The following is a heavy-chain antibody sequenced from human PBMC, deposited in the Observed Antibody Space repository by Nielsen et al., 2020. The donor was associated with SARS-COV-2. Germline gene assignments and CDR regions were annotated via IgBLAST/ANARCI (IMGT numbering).Heavy chain of an antibody. CDR1: GFTFSSYG. D-gene: IGHD1-26*01. CDR2: ISYDGSNK. Sequence: GESLKISCAASGFTFSSYGMHWVRQAPGKGLEWVAVISYDGSNKYYADSVKGRFTISRDNSKNTLYLQMNSLRAEDTAVYYCAKDWLGSYSGSYNAFDIWGQGTMVTVSS. V-gene: IGHV3-30*18. J-gene: IGHJ3*02. CDR3: AKDWLGSYSGSYNAFDI.